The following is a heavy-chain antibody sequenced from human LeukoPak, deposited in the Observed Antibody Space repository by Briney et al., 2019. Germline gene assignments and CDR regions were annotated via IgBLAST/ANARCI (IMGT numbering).Heavy chain of an antibody. J-gene: IGHJ5*02. V-gene: IGHV1-2*02. Sequence: GESLKISCKASGYTFTGYYMHWVRQAPGQGLEWMGWINPNSGGTNYAQKFQGRVTMTRDTSISTAYMELSRLRSDDTAVYYCARNMVRARNWFDPWGQGTLVTVSS. CDR1: GYTFTGYY. CDR2: INPNSGGT. CDR3: ARNMVRARNWFDP. D-gene: IGHD3-10*01.